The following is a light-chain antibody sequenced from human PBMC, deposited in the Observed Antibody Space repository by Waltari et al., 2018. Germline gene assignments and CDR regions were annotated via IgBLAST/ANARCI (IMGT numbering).Light chain of an antibody. J-gene: IGLJ3*02. CDR3: CSYAGNYIWV. CDR1: SSDIGRYDL. V-gene: IGLV2-23*02. Sequence: QSALTQPAAVSGSPGQSVTISCTGASSDIGRYDLVSWYQQHPGKAPKPVISDVNKRPSGVSDRFSGSKSGDTASLTISGLHFEDEADYYCCSYAGNYIWVFGGGTRLTVL. CDR2: DVN.